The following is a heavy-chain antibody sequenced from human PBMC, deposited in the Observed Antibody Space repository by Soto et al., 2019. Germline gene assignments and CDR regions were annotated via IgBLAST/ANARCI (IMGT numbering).Heavy chain of an antibody. J-gene: IGHJ5*02. D-gene: IGHD3-9*01. CDR2: IYYSGST. CDR3: ARNLSPRYDILTGPRAASYWFDP. CDR1: GGSISSGGYY. Sequence: SQTLSLTCTVSGGSISSGGYYWSWIRQHPGKGLEWIGYIYYSGSTYYNPSLKSRVTISVDTSKNQFSLRLSSVTAADTAVYYCARNLSPRYDILTGPRAASYWFDPLGQGTLVTVS. V-gene: IGHV4-31*03.